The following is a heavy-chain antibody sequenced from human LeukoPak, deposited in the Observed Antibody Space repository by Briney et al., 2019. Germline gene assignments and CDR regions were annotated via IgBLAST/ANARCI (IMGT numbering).Heavy chain of an antibody. D-gene: IGHD6-19*01. V-gene: IGHV1-24*01. Sequence: ASVKVSCKVSGYTLTELPMHWVRQATGKGLEWMGGFDPEDGETIYAQKFQGRVTMTEDTSTDTAYMELSSLRSEDTAVYYCATPGWYGTEYFQHWGQGTLVTVSS. J-gene: IGHJ1*01. CDR2: FDPEDGET. CDR1: GYTLTELP. CDR3: ATPGWYGTEYFQH.